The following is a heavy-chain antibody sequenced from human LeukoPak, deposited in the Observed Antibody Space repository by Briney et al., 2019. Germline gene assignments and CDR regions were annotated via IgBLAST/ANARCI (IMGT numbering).Heavy chain of an antibody. D-gene: IGHD4-17*01. Sequence: GGSLRLSCAASGFTVSSNSMSWVRQAPGKGLEWVALIWYDGSNKYYADSVKGRFTISRDNSNNTLYLQMNSLRAEDTAVYYCARGTGNYYYGMDVWGQGTTVTVSS. CDR1: GFTVSSNS. V-gene: IGHV3-33*08. CDR2: IWYDGSNK. J-gene: IGHJ6*02. CDR3: ARGTGNYYYGMDV.